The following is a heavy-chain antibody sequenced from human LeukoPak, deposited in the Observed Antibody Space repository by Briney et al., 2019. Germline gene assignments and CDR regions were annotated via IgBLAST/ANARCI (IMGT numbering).Heavy chain of an antibody. Sequence: GGSLRLSCAASGFTFSNAWMSWVRQAPGKGLEWVGRIKSKTDGGTTDYAAPVKGGFTISRDDSKNTLYLQMNSLKTEDTAVYYCTTDLNSSGWYVGYWGQGTLVTVSS. CDR3: TTDLNSSGWYVGY. V-gene: IGHV3-15*01. J-gene: IGHJ4*02. CDR1: GFTFSNAW. D-gene: IGHD6-19*01. CDR2: IKSKTDGGTT.